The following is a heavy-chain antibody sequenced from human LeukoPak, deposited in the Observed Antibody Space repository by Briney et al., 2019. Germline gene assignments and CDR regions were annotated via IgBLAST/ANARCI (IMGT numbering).Heavy chain of an antibody. V-gene: IGHV4-39*01. CDR3: ARHQYYFDTSGHYPDY. CDR2: IYYSGST. CDR1: GGSISSSSYY. D-gene: IGHD3-22*01. Sequence: PSETLSLTCTVSGGSISSSSYYWGWIRQPLGKGLEWIASIYYSGSTYFNPSLKSRVAISVDTSKNQFSLKLRSVTAADTAVYYCARHQYYFDTSGHYPDYWGQGALVTVSS. J-gene: IGHJ4*02.